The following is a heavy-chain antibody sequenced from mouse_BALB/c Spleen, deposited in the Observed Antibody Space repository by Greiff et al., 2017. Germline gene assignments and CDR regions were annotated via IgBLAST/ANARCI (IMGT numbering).Heavy chain of an antibody. CDR3: ARSVSYEDYAMDY. CDR2: IYPGDGDT. Sequence: QVQLQQSGAELVRPGSSVKISCKASGYAFSSYWMNWVKQRPGQGLEWIGQIYPGDGDTNYNGKFKGKATLTADKSSSTAYMQLSSLTSEDSAVYFCARSVSYEDYAMDYWGQGTSVTVSS. CDR1: GYAFSSYW. D-gene: IGHD1-1*01. J-gene: IGHJ4*01. V-gene: IGHV1-80*01.